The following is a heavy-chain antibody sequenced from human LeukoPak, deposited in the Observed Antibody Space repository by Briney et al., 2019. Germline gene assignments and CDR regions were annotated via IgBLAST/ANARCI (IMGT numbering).Heavy chain of an antibody. CDR2: ISGSGGST. CDR1: GFTFSSYA. J-gene: IGHJ4*02. CDR3: AKEQLLWFGESPGY. Sequence: LRLSCAASGFTFSSYAMSWVRQAPGKGLEWVSAISGSGGSTYYADSVKGRFTISRDNSKNTLYLQMNSLRAEDTAVYYCAKEQLLWFGESPGYWGQGTLVTVSS. D-gene: IGHD3-10*01. V-gene: IGHV3-23*01.